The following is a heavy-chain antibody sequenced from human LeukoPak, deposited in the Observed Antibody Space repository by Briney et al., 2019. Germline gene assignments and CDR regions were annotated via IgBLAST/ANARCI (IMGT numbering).Heavy chain of an antibody. CDR1: GGSFSGYY. J-gene: IGHJ6*02. V-gene: IGHV4-34*01. D-gene: IGHD2-2*02. CDR2: INHSGST. Sequence: SETLSLTCAVYGGSFSGYYWSWIRQPPGKGLEWIGEINHSGSTNYNPSLKSRVTISVDTSKNQFSLNLSSVTAADTAVYYCARLGYCSSTSCYIHYYGMDVWGQGTTVTVSS. CDR3: ARLGYCSSTSCYIHYYGMDV.